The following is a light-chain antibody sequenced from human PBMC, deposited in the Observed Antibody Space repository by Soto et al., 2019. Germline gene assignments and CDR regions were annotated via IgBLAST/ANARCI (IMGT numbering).Light chain of an antibody. CDR1: QSISSR. CDR2: DAS. V-gene: IGKV1-5*01. Sequence: DIELTQSPSTLSASVGDRVTISCRASQSISSRLAWYRQKPGKAPKLLIYDASNLQTGVPSRFSGSGAGTEFTLTISSLQPDDVATDYCQQYDVDSGTFGQGTKVDIK. CDR3: QQYDVDSGT. J-gene: IGKJ1*01.